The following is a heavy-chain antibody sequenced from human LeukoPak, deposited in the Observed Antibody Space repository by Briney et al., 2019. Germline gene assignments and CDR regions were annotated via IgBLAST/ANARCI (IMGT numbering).Heavy chain of an antibody. V-gene: IGHV1-46*01. CDR2: INPSGGST. J-gene: IGHJ4*02. CDR3: ARRVPYGSGSYYNPLGY. D-gene: IGHD3-10*01. CDR1: GYTFTSYY. Sequence: ASVTVSCKASGYTFTSYYMNWVRQAPGQGLEWMGIINPSGGSTGYAQKFQGRVTMTRDTSTSTVYMELSSLRSEDTAVYYCARRVPYGSGSYYNPLGYWGQGTLVTVSS.